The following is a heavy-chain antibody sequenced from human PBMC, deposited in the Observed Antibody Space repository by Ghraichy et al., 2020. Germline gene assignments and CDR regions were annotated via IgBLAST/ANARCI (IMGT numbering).Heavy chain of an antibody. CDR1: GGSISSGGYY. V-gene: IGHV4-31*03. CDR2: IYYSGST. D-gene: IGHD6-13*01. CDR3: AREAAAGSDALDY. J-gene: IGHJ4*02. Sequence: SETLSLTCTVSGGSISSGGYYWSWIRQHPGKGLEWIGYIYYSGSTYYNPSLKSRVTISVDTSKNQFSLKLSSVTAADTAVYYCAREAAAGSDALDYWGQGTLVTVSS.